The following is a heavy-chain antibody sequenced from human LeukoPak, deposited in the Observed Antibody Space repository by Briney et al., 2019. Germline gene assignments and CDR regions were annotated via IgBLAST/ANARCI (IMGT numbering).Heavy chain of an antibody. CDR2: ISGSTGDT. CDR1: GYSFVLYG. V-gene: IGHV1-18*01. J-gene: IGHJ4*02. Sequence: ASVKVSCKASGYSFVLYGISWVRQAPGEGPEWMGWISGSTGDTNYAQKFQGGVTMTADTSSSTAYMELRSLRSDDTAVYYCARDENYGIFFNVDYWGQGTLVTVSP. CDR3: ARDENYGIFFNVDY. D-gene: IGHD4-17*01.